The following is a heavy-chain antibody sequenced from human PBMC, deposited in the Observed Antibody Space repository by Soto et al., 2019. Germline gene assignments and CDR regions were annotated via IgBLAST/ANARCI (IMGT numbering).Heavy chain of an antibody. J-gene: IGHJ4*02. V-gene: IGHV1-18*01. Sequence: ASVKVSCKASGYTFTSYGISWVRQAPGQGLEWMGWISAYNGNTNYAQKLQGRVTMTTDTSTSTAYMELRSLRSDDTAVYYCARGYCSGGSCYDGFFDYWGQGTQVTSPQ. CDR3: ARGYCSGGSCYDGFFDY. D-gene: IGHD2-15*01. CDR1: GYTFTSYG. CDR2: ISAYNGNT.